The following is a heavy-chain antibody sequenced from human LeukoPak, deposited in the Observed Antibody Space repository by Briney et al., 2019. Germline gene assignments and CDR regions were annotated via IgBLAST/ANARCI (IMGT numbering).Heavy chain of an antibody. CDR3: ARDRTRYGSGSPRFDP. Sequence: SETLSLTCTVSGGSINNGGYYWSWIRQHPGKGLEWIGYIYYSGSSYYSPSLRSRVTISVDTSKNQFSLKLSSVTAADTAVYYCARDRTRYGSGSPRFDPWGQGTLVTVSS. D-gene: IGHD3-10*01. CDR2: IYYSGSS. J-gene: IGHJ5*02. CDR1: GGSINNGGYY. V-gene: IGHV4-31*03.